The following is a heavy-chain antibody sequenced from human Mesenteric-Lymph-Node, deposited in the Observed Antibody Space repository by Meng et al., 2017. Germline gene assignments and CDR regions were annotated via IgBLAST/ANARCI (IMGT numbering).Heavy chain of an antibody. D-gene: IGHD3-22*01. CDR1: GFTFSSYW. J-gene: IGHJ6*02. V-gene: IGHV3-7*01. Sequence: GESLKISCAASGFTFSSYWMSWVRQAPGKGLEWVANIKQDGSEKYYVDSVKGRFTISRDNSKNTLYLQMNSLRAEDTAVYYCARDLAVSSGYYPPTIYGMDVWGQGTTVTVSS. CDR3: ARDLAVSSGYYPPTIYGMDV. CDR2: IKQDGSEK.